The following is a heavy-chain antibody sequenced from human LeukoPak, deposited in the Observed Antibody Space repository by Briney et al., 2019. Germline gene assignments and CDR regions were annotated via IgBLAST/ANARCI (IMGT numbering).Heavy chain of an antibody. Sequence: GGSLRLSCAASGFTFSNYAMSWVRQAPGKGLEWVSSIAGSDGGTYYPDSVGGRFTISRDNSKNTLYLQMNSLRAEDTAVYYCARAEYSSSSHFFDYWGQGTLVTVSS. CDR2: IAGSDGGT. D-gene: IGHD6-6*01. CDR1: GFTFSNYA. V-gene: IGHV3-23*01. CDR3: ARAEYSSSSHFFDY. J-gene: IGHJ4*02.